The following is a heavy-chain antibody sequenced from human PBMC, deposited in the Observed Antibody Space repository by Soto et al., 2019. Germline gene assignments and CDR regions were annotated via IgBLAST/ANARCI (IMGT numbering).Heavy chain of an antibody. Sequence: EVQLVESGGGLVQPGGSLRLSCAASGFTFSNFWMTWVRQPPGKGLEWVANIRYDGSERYHVDSVKGRFTISRDNAKNSLYLHMNSLRVEDTAMYYCARGHYGDGLGWGQGTLVTVSS. CDR1: GFTFSNFW. CDR2: IRYDGSER. V-gene: IGHV3-7*05. D-gene: IGHD4-17*01. J-gene: IGHJ4*02. CDR3: ARGHYGDGLG.